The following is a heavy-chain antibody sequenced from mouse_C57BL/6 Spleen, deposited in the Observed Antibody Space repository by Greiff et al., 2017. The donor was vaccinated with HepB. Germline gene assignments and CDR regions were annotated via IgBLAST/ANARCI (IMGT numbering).Heavy chain of an antibody. CDR3: AREKMITTEYYFDY. CDR2: ISDGGSYT. CDR1: GFTFSSYA. D-gene: IGHD2-4*01. Sequence: EVQLVESGGGLVKPGGSLKLSCAASGFTFSSYAMSWVRQTPEKRLEWVATISDGGSYTYYPDNVKGRFTISRDNAKNNLYLQMSHLKSEDTAMYYCAREKMITTEYYFDYWGQGTTLTVSS. V-gene: IGHV5-4*01. J-gene: IGHJ2*01.